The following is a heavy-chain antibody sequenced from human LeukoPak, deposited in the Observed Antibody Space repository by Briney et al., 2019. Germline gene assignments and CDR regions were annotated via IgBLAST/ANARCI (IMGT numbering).Heavy chain of an antibody. CDR1: GFTFSNAW. CDR2: IKSKTDGGTT. Sequence: KPGGSLRLSCAASGFTFSNAWMSWVRQAPGKELEWVGRIKSKTDGGTTDYAAPVKGRFTISRDDSKNTLYLQMNSLKTEDTAVYYCTTDLQQWPNDYWGQGTLVTVSS. J-gene: IGHJ4*02. D-gene: IGHD6-19*01. CDR3: TTDLQQWPNDY. V-gene: IGHV3-15*01.